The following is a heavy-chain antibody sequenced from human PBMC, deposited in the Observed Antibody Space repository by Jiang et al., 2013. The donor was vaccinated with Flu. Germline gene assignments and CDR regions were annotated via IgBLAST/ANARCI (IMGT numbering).Heavy chain of an antibody. CDR3: ARGGGYCSGGSCYSSDY. V-gene: IGHV1-18*04. Sequence: GAEVKKPGASVKVSCKASGYTFTSYGISWVRQAPGQGLEWMAWISGYNGNTNYVQRLQGRITMTTDTSTSTAYMELRSLTSDDTAVYYCARGGGYCSGGSCYSSDYWGQGTMVTVSS. J-gene: IGHJ4*02. D-gene: IGHD2-15*01. CDR1: GYTFTSYG. CDR2: ISGYNGNT.